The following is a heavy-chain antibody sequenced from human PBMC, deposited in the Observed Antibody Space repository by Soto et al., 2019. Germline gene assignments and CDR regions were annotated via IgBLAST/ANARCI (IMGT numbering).Heavy chain of an antibody. CDR2: IYYSGST. Sequence: QVQLQESGPGLVKPSQTLSLTCTVSGGSISSGGYYWSWIRQHPGKGLEWIGYIYYSGSTYYNPSLKRRVTISVDTSKNQFSLKLSSVTAADTAVYYCARGSYCSGGSCYGYYYYMDVWGKGTTVTVSS. D-gene: IGHD2-15*01. V-gene: IGHV4-31*03. J-gene: IGHJ6*03. CDR1: GGSISSGGYY. CDR3: ARGSYCSGGSCYGYYYYMDV.